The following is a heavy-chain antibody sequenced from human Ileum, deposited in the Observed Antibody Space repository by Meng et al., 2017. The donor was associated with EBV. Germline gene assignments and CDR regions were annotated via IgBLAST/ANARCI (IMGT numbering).Heavy chain of an antibody. CDR3: ARGARLAPFDY. CDR1: GDSVSTNSAA. CDR2: TYYRSKWYN. Sequence: QGQLQQSGPWLVHPPQTPPPPWAILGDSVSTNSAALNWIRQSPSRGLGWLGRTYYRSKWYNEYAVSVKSRITINADTSKNQFSLQLNSVTPEDTAVYYCARGARLAPFDYWGQGTLVTVSS. V-gene: IGHV6-1*01. J-gene: IGHJ4*02. D-gene: IGHD6-19*01.